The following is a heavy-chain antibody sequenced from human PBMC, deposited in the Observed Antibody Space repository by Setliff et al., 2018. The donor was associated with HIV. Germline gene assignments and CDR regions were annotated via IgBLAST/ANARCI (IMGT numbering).Heavy chain of an antibody. J-gene: IGHJ1*01. V-gene: IGHV1-3*01. CDR1: GYTFTTYA. CDR3: ARVACSGGSCYSYFQH. Sequence: ASVKVSCKASGYTFTTYALHWVRQAPGQRLEWMGWINAGNGNAKYSQKFQGRVTITRDTSASTAYMELSSLTSEDTAVYCCARVACSGGSCYSYFQHWGQGTLVTVSS. CDR2: INAGNGNA. D-gene: IGHD2-15*01.